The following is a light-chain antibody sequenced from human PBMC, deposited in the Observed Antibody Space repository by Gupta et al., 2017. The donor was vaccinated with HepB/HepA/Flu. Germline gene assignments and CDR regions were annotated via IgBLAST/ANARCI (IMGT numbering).Light chain of an antibody. J-gene: IGLJ3*02. CDR1: SSNIGAGYD. V-gene: IGLV1-40*01. CDR3: QSYDSSLSVSM. CDR2: GNT. Sequence: SVLTQPPSVSGAPGQRVTISCTGSSSNIGAGYDVYWYQQLPGTAPKLLISGNTNRPSGVPDRFSGSKSGTSASLAITGLQAEDEADYYCQSYDSSLSVSMFGGGTKLTVL.